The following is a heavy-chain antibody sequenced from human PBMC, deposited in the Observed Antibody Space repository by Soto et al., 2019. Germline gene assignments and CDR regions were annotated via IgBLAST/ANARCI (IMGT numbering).Heavy chain of an antibody. CDR3: ARFNWNYVRDYYYGMDV. Sequence: SETLSLTCTGSCGSISSYYWSWIRQPPGKGLEWIGYIYYSGSTNYNPSLKSRVTISVDTSKNQFSLKLSSVTAADTAVYYCARFNWNYVRDYYYGMDVWGQGTTVTVSS. CDR1: CGSISSYY. V-gene: IGHV4-59*01. CDR2: IYYSGST. D-gene: IGHD1-7*01. J-gene: IGHJ6*02.